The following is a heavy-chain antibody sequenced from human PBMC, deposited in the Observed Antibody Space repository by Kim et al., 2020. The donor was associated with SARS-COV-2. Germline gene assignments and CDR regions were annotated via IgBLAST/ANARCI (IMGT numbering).Heavy chain of an antibody. Sequence: GGSLRLSCAASGFSFGDNWIHWVRQAPGKGLLWLSRVRFDGTVINYADSVRDRFSVSRDKANNIVYLRMDGLRPEDTAVYYCATESDHDETGADRWGQGTLVTVSS. CDR2: VRFDGTVI. CDR1: GFSFGDNW. J-gene: IGHJ5*02. V-gene: IGHV3-74*01. D-gene: IGHD1-26*01. CDR3: ATESDHDETGADR.